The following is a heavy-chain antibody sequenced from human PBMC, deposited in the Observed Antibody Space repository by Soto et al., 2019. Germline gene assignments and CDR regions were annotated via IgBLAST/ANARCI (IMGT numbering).Heavy chain of an antibody. CDR2: IYYSGST. V-gene: IGHV4-39*01. Sequence: PSETLSLTCTVSGGSISSSSYYWGWIRQPPGKGLEWIGSIYYSGSTYYNPSLKSRVTISVDTSKNQFSLKLSSVTAADTAVYYWARHAKEHCRTHWGQGTLVTVSS. CDR3: ARHAKEHCRTH. J-gene: IGHJ4*02. D-gene: IGHD3-3*02. CDR1: GGSISSSSYY.